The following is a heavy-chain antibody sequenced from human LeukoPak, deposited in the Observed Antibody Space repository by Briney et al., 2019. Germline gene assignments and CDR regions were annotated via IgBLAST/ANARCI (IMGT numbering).Heavy chain of an antibody. CDR3: AKEAAVTLTYFDY. V-gene: IGHV3-9*01. CDR1: GFTFDDYA. D-gene: IGHD6-13*01. J-gene: IGHJ4*02. CDR2: ISWNSDGI. Sequence: GGSLRLSCVAFGFTFDDYAMHWVRQAPGKGLEWVSGISWNSDGIGYADSVKGRFTVSRDNAKNSLYLQMNSLSAEDTAYYYCAKEAAVTLTYFDYWGQGTLVTVSS.